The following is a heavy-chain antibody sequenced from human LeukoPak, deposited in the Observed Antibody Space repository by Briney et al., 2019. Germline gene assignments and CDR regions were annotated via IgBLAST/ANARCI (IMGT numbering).Heavy chain of an antibody. CDR2: IYSGGST. CDR3: ARAALYDSSGYGNYYYYGMDV. Sequence: GGSLRLSCAASGFTVSSNYMSWVRQAPGKGPEWVSVIYSGGSTYYADSVKGRFTISRDNSKNTLYLQMNSLRAEDTAVYYCARAALYDSSGYGNYYYYGMDVWGQGTTVTVSS. CDR1: GFTVSSNY. D-gene: IGHD3-22*01. V-gene: IGHV3-66*01. J-gene: IGHJ6*02.